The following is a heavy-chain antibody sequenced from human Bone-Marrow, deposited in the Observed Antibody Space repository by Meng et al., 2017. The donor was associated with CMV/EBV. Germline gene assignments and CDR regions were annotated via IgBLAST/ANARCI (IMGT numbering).Heavy chain of an antibody. V-gene: IGHV1-8*01. CDR3: ARGRYCSSTSCYWNWFDP. Sequence: TLTSYDINWVRQATGQGLEWMGWMNPNSGNTGYAQKFQGRVTMTRNTSISTAYMELSSLRSEDTAVYYCARGRYCSSTSCYWNWFDPWGQGTLVTVSS. J-gene: IGHJ5*02. CDR1: TLTSYD. D-gene: IGHD2-2*01. CDR2: MNPNSGNT.